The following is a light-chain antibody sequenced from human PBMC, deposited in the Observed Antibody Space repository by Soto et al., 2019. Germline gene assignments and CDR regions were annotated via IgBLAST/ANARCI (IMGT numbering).Light chain of an antibody. Sequence: DIQMTPSPSTLSASVGDRVTITCRASQSISTWLAWYQQKPGKAPKLLIYKASSLESGVPSRFSGSGSGTEFTLTISSLQPDDFATYYCQQYNTYPLTFGGGTTVEIK. CDR1: QSISTW. CDR3: QQYNTYPLT. J-gene: IGKJ4*01. CDR2: KAS. V-gene: IGKV1-5*03.